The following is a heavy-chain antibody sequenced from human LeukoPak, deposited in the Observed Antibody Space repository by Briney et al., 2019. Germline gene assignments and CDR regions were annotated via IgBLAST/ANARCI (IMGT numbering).Heavy chain of an antibody. CDR2: INHSGST. J-gene: IGHJ6*02. CDR3: ARVPRVAAAGTVRYGMDV. Sequence: KSSETLSLTCAVYGGSFSGYYWSWIRQPPGKGLEWIGEINHSGSTNYNPSLKSRVTISVDTSKNQFSLKLSSVTAADTAVYYCARVPRVAAAGTVRYGMDVWGQGTTATVSS. CDR1: GGSFSGYY. V-gene: IGHV4-34*01. D-gene: IGHD6-13*01.